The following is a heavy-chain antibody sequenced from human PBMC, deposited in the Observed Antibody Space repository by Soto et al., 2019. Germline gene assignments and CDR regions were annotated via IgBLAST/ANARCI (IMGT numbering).Heavy chain of an antibody. Sequence: QVQLVQSGAEVKKPGASVKVSCKASGYTFTSYDINWVRQATGQGLEWMGWMNPNSGNTGYAQKFQGRVTRTRNTSISTAYMELSSVRSEDTAVYYCARGPWQIVVVTGGDAFDIWGQGTMVTVSS. CDR3: ARGPWQIVVVTGGDAFDI. CDR2: MNPNSGNT. V-gene: IGHV1-8*01. D-gene: IGHD2-21*02. J-gene: IGHJ3*02. CDR1: GYTFTSYD.